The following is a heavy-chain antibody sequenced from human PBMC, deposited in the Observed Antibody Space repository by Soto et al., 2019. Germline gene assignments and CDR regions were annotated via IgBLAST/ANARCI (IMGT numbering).Heavy chain of an antibody. J-gene: IGHJ4*02. D-gene: IGHD2-21*01. V-gene: IGHV3-30*18. CDR2: ISYDGSNK. Sequence: GGSLRLSCAASGFTFSSYGMHWVRQAPGKGLEWVAVISYDGSNKYYADSVKGRFTISRDNSKNTLYLQMNSLRAEDTAVYYCAKDGVIVGAYYFDYWGQGTLVTVSS. CDR3: AKDGVIVGAYYFDY. CDR1: GFTFSSYG.